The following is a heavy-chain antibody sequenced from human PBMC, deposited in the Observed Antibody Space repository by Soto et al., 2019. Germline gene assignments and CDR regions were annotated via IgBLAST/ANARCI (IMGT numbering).Heavy chain of an antibody. CDR1: GLTFRDYW. CDR3: ASLDSGGFLNQFDY. J-gene: IGHJ4*02. CDR2: VNSDGSSI. V-gene: IGHV3-74*01. Sequence: PGGSLRLSCESSGLTFRDYWMHWFRQAPGKGLVWVARVNSDGSSISYADSVKGRFTISRDNAKNTIYLQMNSLRAEDTAVYFCASLDSGGFLNQFDYWGQGTLVTVSS. D-gene: IGHD3-22*01.